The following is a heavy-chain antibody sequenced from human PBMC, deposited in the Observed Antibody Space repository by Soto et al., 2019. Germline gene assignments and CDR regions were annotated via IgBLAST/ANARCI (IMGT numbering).Heavy chain of an antibody. CDR3: PREPCSSWYSPDY. D-gene: IGHD6-13*01. J-gene: IGHJ4*02. V-gene: IGHV3-21*01. Sequence: EVQLVESGGGLVKPGGSLRLSCAASGFTFSSYSMNSVRQAPGKGLEWVSSISSSSSYIYYADSVKGRFTISRDNAKNSLYQQSNSLKAEDTAVYYCPREPCSSWYSPDYWGQGTLVTVSS. CDR2: ISSSSSYI. CDR1: GFTFSSYS.